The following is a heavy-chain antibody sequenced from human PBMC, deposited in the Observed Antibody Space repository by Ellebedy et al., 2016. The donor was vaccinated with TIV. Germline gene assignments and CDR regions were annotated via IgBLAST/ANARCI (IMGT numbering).Heavy chain of an antibody. CDR3: ARARGYNGPYYFDF. CDR2: IVAIFRTV. CDR1: GGPFSSNA. V-gene: IGHV1-69*13. Sequence: SVKVSCKASGGPFSSNAISWVRQAPGQGLEWMGGIVAIFRTVNYAQKFQGRITITADEFGSTVYMELSSLRSEDTAVYYCARARGYNGPYYFDFWGLGTLVTVSS. D-gene: IGHD5-12*01. J-gene: IGHJ4*02.